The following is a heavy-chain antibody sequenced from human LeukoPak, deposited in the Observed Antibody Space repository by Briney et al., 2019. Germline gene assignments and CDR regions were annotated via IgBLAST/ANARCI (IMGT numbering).Heavy chain of an antibody. CDR1: GYSIISDYF. CDR2: IYHSGST. D-gene: IGHD6-13*01. V-gene: IGHV4-38-2*02. CDR3: ARIYSSSWFLNWFDP. Sequence: SETLSLTCTVSGYSIISDYFWGWIRQPPGKGLEWIGTIYHSGSTYYNPSLKSRVTISVDTSKNQFSLKLNSVTAADTAVYYCARIYSSSWFLNWFDPWGQGTLVTVSS. J-gene: IGHJ5*02.